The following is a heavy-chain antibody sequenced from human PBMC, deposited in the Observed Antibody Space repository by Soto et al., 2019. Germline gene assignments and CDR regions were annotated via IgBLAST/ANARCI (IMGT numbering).Heavy chain of an antibody. Sequence: QVQLQESGPGLVKPSQTLSLTCTVSGGSISSGGYYWSWIRQHPGKVLEWIGYIYYSGSTYYNPSLKSRVTISVDTSKNQFSLKLSSVTAADTAVYYCERSSIAARRVWFDPWGQGTLVTVSS. CDR3: ERSSIAARRVWFDP. CDR2: IYYSGST. V-gene: IGHV4-31*03. CDR1: GGSISSGGYY. D-gene: IGHD6-6*01. J-gene: IGHJ5*02.